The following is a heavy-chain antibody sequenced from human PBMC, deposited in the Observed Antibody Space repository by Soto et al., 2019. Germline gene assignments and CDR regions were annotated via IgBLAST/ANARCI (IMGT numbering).Heavy chain of an antibody. Sequence: QVQLVQSGAEVKKPGSSVKVSCKASGGTFSSYAISWVRQAPGQGLEWMGGIIPIFGTANYAQKFQGRVTITADESTSTAYMELSSLTSEDTAVYYCSRAAGDCSGGSCYIFFDYWGQGTLVTVSS. J-gene: IGHJ4*02. CDR1: GGTFSSYA. V-gene: IGHV1-69*01. CDR2: IIPIFGTA. D-gene: IGHD2-15*01. CDR3: SRAAGDCSGGSCYIFFDY.